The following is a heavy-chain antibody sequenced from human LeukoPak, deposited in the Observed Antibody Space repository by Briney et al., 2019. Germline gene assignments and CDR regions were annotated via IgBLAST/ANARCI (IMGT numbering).Heavy chain of an antibody. J-gene: IGHJ4*02. D-gene: IGHD4-23*01. CDR3: ARDSASRYSGGDY. CDR1: GYTFTSYY. CDR2: INPNSGGT. Sequence: ASVKVSCKASGYTFTSYYMHWVRQAPGQGLEWMGWINPNSGGTNYAQKFQGRVTMTRDTSISTAYMELSRLRSDDTAVYYCARDSASRYSGGDYWGQGTLVTVSS. V-gene: IGHV1-2*02.